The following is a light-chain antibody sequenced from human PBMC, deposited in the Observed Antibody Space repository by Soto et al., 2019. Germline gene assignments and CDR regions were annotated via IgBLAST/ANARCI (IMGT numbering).Light chain of an antibody. V-gene: IGKV3-15*01. Sequence: TQSPATLSLSPKGRATRSCRASQTVRRFLATHQQRPGQAPGLLIYDASTRATAIPTRISGSGSGTEFTLTICFFQSEDFVLYGSQVSNKLLWTFCHGTKVDIK. CDR3: QVSNKLLWT. CDR2: DAS. CDR1: QTVRRF. J-gene: IGKJ1*01.